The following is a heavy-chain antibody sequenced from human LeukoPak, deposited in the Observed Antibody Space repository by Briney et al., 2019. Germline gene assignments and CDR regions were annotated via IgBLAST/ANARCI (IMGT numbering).Heavy chain of an antibody. V-gene: IGHV3-23*01. Sequence: GGSLRLSCAASGFTFSSYAMSWVRQAPGKGLGWVSAISGSGGSTYYADSVKGRFTISRDNSKNTLYLQMNSLRAEGTAVYYCVAAYYGSGSYYLDYWGQGTLVTVSS. D-gene: IGHD3-10*01. J-gene: IGHJ4*02. CDR3: VAAYYGSGSYYLDY. CDR1: GFTFSSYA. CDR2: ISGSGGST.